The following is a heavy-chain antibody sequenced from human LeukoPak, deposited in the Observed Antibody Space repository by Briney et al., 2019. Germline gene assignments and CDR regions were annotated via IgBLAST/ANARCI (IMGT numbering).Heavy chain of an antibody. D-gene: IGHD3-3*01. CDR3: ARALRVVSSNYF. CDR2: ISTDNGNT. CDR1: GYTFTSYG. J-gene: IGHJ4*02. V-gene: IGHV1-18*01. Sequence: ASVKVSCKASGYTFTSYGITWVRQAPGQGLEWMGWISTDNGNTNYAQKLQGRVTMTTDTSTSTAYMELRSLRSDDTAVYYCARALRVVSSNYFWGQGTLVTVSS.